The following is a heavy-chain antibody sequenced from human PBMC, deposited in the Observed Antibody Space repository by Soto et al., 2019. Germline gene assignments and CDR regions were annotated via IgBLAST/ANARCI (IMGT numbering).Heavy chain of an antibody. V-gene: IGHV3-15*07. J-gene: IGHJ4*02. D-gene: IGHD3-16*01. CDR3: TTLHMITYGGGFDY. CDR2: VKSKSNGETT. Sequence: GGSLCLSCAASGFTFSNDWLNWIRQAPGKGLEWVGRVKSKSNGETTDYTDPVKGRVAISRDDSNNMVYLQINGLKAEDTAVYYFTTLHMITYGGGFDYWGQGTLVTVSS. CDR1: GFTFSNDW.